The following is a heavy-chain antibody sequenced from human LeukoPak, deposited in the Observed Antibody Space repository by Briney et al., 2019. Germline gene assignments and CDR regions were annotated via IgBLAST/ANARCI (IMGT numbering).Heavy chain of an antibody. V-gene: IGHV1-69*06. D-gene: IGHD1-7*01. CDR2: IIPIFGTA. CDR1: AATFSSCA. CDR3: ASDMRTVTTTPYYYMDV. Sequence: GASVKVSCKASAATFSSCAISWVRQAPGQGLEWMGRIIPIFGTANYAQKFQGRVTITADKSTSTAYMELSSLRSEDTAVYYCASDMRTVTTTPYYYMDVWGKGTTVTVSS. J-gene: IGHJ6*03.